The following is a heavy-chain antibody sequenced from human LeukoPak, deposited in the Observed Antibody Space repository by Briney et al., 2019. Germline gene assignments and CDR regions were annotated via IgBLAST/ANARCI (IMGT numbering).Heavy chain of an antibody. CDR3: AKQVPDYVWGSYRSRGYFQH. Sequence: PGGSLRLSCAASGFTFSSYAMSWVRQAPGEGREWVSAISGSGGSTYYADSVKGRFTISRDNSKNTLYLQMNSLRAEDTAVYYCAKQVPDYVWGSYRSRGYFQHWGQGTLDTVSS. D-gene: IGHD3-16*02. V-gene: IGHV3-23*01. CDR2: ISGSGGST. J-gene: IGHJ1*01. CDR1: GFTFSSYA.